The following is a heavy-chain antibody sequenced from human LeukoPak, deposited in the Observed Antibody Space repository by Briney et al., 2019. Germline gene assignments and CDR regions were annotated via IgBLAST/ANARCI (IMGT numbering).Heavy chain of an antibody. CDR1: GGSISSSSYY. V-gene: IGHV4-61*01. CDR2: IYYSGST. Sequence: SETLSLTCTVSGGSISSSSYYWSWIRQPPGKGLEWIGYIYYSGSTNYNPSLKSRVTISVDTSKNQFSLKLSSVTAADTAVYYCAAGLGYDFWSGYDNWFDPWGQGTLVTVSS. CDR3: AAGLGYDFWSGYDNWFDP. D-gene: IGHD3-3*01. J-gene: IGHJ5*02.